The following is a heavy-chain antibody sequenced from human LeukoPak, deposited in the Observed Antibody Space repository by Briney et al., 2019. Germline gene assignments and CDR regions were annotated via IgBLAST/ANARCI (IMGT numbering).Heavy chain of an antibody. CDR3: ARVGGEDYDILTGYLY. V-gene: IGHV4-59*01. CDR1: GGSISSYY. D-gene: IGHD3-9*01. CDR2: IYYSGST. J-gene: IGHJ4*02. Sequence: SETLSLTCTVSGGSISSYYWSWIRQPPGKGLEWIGYIYYSGSTNYNPSLKSRVTISVDTSKNQFSLKLSSVTAADTAVYYCARVGGEDYDILTGYLYRGQGTLVTVSS.